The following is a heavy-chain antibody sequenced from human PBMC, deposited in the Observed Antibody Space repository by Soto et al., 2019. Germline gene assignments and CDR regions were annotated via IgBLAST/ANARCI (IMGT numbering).Heavy chain of an antibody. Sequence: PSETLSLTCTVSGGSISSGTYHWSWIRQYPGKGLEWIGYIYFSGSTCYNLSLRSRVTMSVDTSKNHFSLNLSSVTAADTAVYYCARYSLRPNWFDPWGQGTLVTVSS. D-gene: IGHD2-21*01. V-gene: IGHV4-31*03. CDR1: GGSISSGTYH. CDR3: ARYSLRPNWFDP. CDR2: IYFSGST. J-gene: IGHJ5*02.